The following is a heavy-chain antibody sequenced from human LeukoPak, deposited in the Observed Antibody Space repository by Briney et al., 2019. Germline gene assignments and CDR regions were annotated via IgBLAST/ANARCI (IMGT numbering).Heavy chain of an antibody. CDR1: GFTFSSYG. D-gene: IGHD3-22*01. CDR2: TRSDGSNK. Sequence: GGSLRPSCAASGFTFSSYGMHWVRQAPGKGLEWVAFTRSDGSNKYYADSVKGRFTISRDNSKNTLYMQMNSLRAEDTAVYYCAKNKESWLEPNFDYWGQGTLVTVSS. V-gene: IGHV3-30*02. J-gene: IGHJ4*02. CDR3: AKNKESWLEPNFDY.